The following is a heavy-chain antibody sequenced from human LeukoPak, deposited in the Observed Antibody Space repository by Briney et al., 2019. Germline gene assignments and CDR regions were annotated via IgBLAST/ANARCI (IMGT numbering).Heavy chain of an antibody. Sequence: PGGSLRLSCAASGFTFSSYSMNWVRQAPGKGLEWVSSISSSSSYIYYADSVKGRFTISRDNAKNSLYLQMNSLRAEDTAVYYCARALGGYSSSWYKGTNYYYYMDVWGKGTTVTVSS. D-gene: IGHD6-13*01. CDR2: ISSSSSYI. CDR3: ARALGGYSSSWYKGTNYYYYMDV. CDR1: GFTFSSYS. J-gene: IGHJ6*03. V-gene: IGHV3-21*01.